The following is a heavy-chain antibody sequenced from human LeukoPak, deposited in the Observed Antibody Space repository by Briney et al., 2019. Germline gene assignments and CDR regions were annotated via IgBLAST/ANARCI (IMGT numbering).Heavy chain of an antibody. CDR1: GYTFTSYG. J-gene: IGHJ3*01. V-gene: IGHV1-18*01. CDR3: ARVGYQLKEDGFDV. D-gene: IGHD2-2*01. Sequence: ASVKVSCKASGYTFTSYGISWVRQAPGQGLEWMGWISAYNGNTNYAQKLQGRVTITRNTSLSTVYLELSSLTSEDTAVYYCARVGYQLKEDGFDVWGQGTLLTVSS. CDR2: ISAYNGNT.